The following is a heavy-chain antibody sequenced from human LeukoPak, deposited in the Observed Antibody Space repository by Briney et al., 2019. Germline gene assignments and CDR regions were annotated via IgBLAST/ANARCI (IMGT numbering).Heavy chain of an antibody. CDR1: GFTFSSYW. CDR2: IKQDGSEK. V-gene: IGHV3-7*01. J-gene: IGHJ5*02. D-gene: IGHD2-2*01. CDR3: ARDQVNGYDPGWFDP. Sequence: GGSLRLSCAASGFTFSSYWMSWVRQAPGKGLEWVANIKQDGSEKYYVDSVKGRFTISRDNAKNSLYLQMNSLRAEDTAVYYCARDQVNGYDPGWFDPWGQGTLVTVSS.